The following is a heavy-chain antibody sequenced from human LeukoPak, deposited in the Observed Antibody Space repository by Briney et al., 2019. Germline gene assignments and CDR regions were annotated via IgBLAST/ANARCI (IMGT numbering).Heavy chain of an antibody. CDR2: IWYDGSNK. CDR1: GFTFSSYG. CDR3: AGDAVFGAAKYYYGMDV. J-gene: IGHJ6*02. D-gene: IGHD3-3*01. V-gene: IGHV3-33*01. Sequence: GGSLRLSCAASGFTFSSYGMHWVRQAPGKGLEWVAVIWYDGSNKYYADSVKGRFTISRDNSKNTLHLQMNSLRAEDTAVYYCAGDAVFGAAKYYYGMDVWGQGTTVTVSS.